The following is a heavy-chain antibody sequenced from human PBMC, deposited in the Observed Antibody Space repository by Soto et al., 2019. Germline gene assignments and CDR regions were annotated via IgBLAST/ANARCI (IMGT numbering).Heavy chain of an antibody. Sequence: QVQLVQSGAEVKKPGSSVKVSCKASGGTFSSYAISWVRQAPGQGLEWMGGIIPIFGTANYAQKFQGRVTITAGKSTSTAYMELSSLRSEDTAVYYCASPTREWLPPARDYYYGMDVWGQGTTVTASS. CDR1: GGTFSSYA. D-gene: IGHD3-3*01. V-gene: IGHV1-69*06. CDR2: IIPIFGTA. CDR3: ASPTREWLPPARDYYYGMDV. J-gene: IGHJ6*02.